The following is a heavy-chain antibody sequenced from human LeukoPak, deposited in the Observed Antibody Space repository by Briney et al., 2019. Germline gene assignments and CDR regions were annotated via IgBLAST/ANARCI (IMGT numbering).Heavy chain of an antibody. CDR1: GGSISSYY. Sequence: SETLSLTCTVSGGSISSYYWSWIRQPPGKGLEWIGYTYYSGSTNYNPSLKSRVTISVDTSRNQFSLKLSSVTAADTAVYYCARLVRAAAANYYYYYGMDVWGQGTTVTVSS. V-gene: IGHV4-59*08. D-gene: IGHD6-13*01. CDR2: TYYSGST. CDR3: ARLVRAAAANYYYYYGMDV. J-gene: IGHJ6*02.